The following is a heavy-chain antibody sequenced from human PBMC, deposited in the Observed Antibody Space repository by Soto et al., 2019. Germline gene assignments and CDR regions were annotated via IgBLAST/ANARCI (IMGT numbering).Heavy chain of an antibody. V-gene: IGHV3-21*01. CDR2: ISSSSSYI. CDR1: GFTFSSYS. Sequence: GGSLRLSCAASGFTFSSYSMNWVRQAPGKGLEWVSSISSSSSYIYYADSVKGRFTISRDNAKNSLYLQMNSLRAEDTAVYYCARENWNVLGGLFDYWGQGTLVTVSS. CDR3: ARENWNVLGGLFDY. D-gene: IGHD1-1*01. J-gene: IGHJ4*02.